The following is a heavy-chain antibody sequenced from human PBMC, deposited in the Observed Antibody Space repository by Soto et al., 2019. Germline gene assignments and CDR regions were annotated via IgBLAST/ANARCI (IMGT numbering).Heavy chain of an antibody. CDR2: IISKTHGGAT. CDR1: GFAFNNAW. V-gene: IGHV3-15*01. CDR3: AAGTGRTDFDY. Sequence: EVQLVESGGGLVKPGGSLRLSCAASGFAFNNAWMNWVRQAPGKGLEWVGRIISKTHGGATDYTAPVKDRFIISRDDSRNTLYLQINSLKTEDTAVYYCAAGTGRTDFDYWGQGTLVTVSS. D-gene: IGHD2-2*01. J-gene: IGHJ4*02.